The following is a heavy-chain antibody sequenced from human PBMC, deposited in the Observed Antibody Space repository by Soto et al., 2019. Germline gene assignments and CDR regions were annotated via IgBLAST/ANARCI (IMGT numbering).Heavy chain of an antibody. CDR2: ISGSGVST. CDR1: GFTFSSYA. CDR3: ANLGQYYDFWSWTDLDFDY. V-gene: IGHV3-23*01. Sequence: EVQLLESGGGLVQPGGSLRLSCAASGFTFSSYAMSWVRQAPGKGLEWVSAISGSGVSTYYADSVKGRFTISRDNSKNTLYLQMNSLRAEDTAVYYCANLGQYYDFWSWTDLDFDYWGQGTLVTVSS. D-gene: IGHD3-3*01. J-gene: IGHJ4*02.